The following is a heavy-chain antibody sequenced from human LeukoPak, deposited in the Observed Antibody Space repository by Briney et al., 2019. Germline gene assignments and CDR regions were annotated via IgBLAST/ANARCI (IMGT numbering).Heavy chain of an antibody. CDR2: IHYSGNS. CDR3: VLAPNSNWFDF. J-gene: IGHJ5*01. V-gene: IGHV4-59*08. Sequence: PSETLSLTRSVSGDSISSFYWNWIRQSPGKGLEWIGNIHYSGNSNYNPSLKSRVTMSIDTSRKQFFLKLTSVTAADTAVYYCVLAPNSNWFDFWGQGAQVTVSS. D-gene: IGHD2-8*01. CDR1: GDSISSFY.